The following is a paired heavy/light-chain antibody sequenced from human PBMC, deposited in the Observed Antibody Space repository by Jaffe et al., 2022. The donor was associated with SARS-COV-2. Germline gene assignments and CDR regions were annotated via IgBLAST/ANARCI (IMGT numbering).Heavy chain of an antibody. CDR2: ISGGGGDS. Sequence: EVQLLESGGGLVQPGGSLRLACATSGFTFSNYALSWVRQAPGKGLEWVSAISGGGGDSYYADFVKGRFTISRDSSRNTVYLQMYSLRVDDTAVYYCAKEGRESWLYYYYDALDVWGHGTTVTVSS. V-gene: IGHV3-23*01. D-gene: IGHD3-10*01. J-gene: IGHJ6*02. CDR3: AKEGRESWLYYYYDALDV. CDR1: GFTFSNYA.
Light chain of an antibody. CDR1: NSNIGSNY. CDR3: SAWDDTLSAAV. J-gene: IGLJ7*01. V-gene: IGLV1-47*01. CDR2: RDN. Sequence: QSVLTQPPSASGTPGQRVTISCSGSNSNIGSNYVYWYQQFPGTAPKLLISRDNQRPSGVPDRFSGSKSGTSASLAIGGLRSEDEADYYCSAWDDTLSAAVFGGGTQLTVL.